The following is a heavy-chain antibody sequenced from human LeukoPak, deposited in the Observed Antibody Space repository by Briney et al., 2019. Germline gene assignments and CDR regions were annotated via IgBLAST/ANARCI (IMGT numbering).Heavy chain of an antibody. V-gene: IGHV4-61*08. J-gene: IGHJ2*01. Sequence: SQTLSLTCAVSGGSISSGGYYWSWIRQPPGKGLEWIGYIYYSGSTNYNPSLKSRVTISVDTSKNQFALKLSSVTAADTAVYYCARVRNYYDSSGYYSRYFDLWGRGTLVTVSS. CDR2: IYYSGST. CDR3: ARVRNYYDSSGYYSRYFDL. D-gene: IGHD3-22*01. CDR1: GGSISSGGYY.